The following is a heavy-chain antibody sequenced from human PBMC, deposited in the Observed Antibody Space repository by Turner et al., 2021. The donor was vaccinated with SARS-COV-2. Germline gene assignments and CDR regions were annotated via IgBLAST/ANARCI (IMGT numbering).Heavy chain of an antibody. Sequence: EVQLVESGGGLVQPGGSLRLSCAASGFTFRNYDRHWFRQATGKGLEWVSGIGITGDTYYSGSVKGRFTISREKAKNSLSLQMNSLRAGDTAVYYCARDLRYCSGSCYPSGMDVWGQGTTVTVSS. CDR1: GFTFRNYD. CDR2: IGITGDT. D-gene: IGHD2-15*01. J-gene: IGHJ6*02. CDR3: ARDLRYCSGSCYPSGMDV. V-gene: IGHV3-13*01.